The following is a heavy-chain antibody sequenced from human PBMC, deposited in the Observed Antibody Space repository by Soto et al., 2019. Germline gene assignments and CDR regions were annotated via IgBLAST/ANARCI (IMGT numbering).Heavy chain of an antibody. CDR1: EFTFSSYG. CDR2: ISTISTT. V-gene: IGHV3-48*02. CDR3: ARGKTALDA. J-gene: IGHJ6*04. Sequence: GGSLRLSCVASEFTFSSYGMNWVRQAPGRGLEWVSYISTISTTFYADSVRGRFAVSRDNAKNSVYLQMNSLRDEDTAVYYCARGKTALDAWGNGTTVTVSS.